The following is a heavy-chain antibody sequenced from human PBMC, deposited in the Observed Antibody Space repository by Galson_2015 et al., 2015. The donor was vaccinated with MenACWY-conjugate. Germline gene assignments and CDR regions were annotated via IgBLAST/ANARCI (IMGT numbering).Heavy chain of an antibody. CDR1: GGSISSSSYY. CDR3: ARSPSPTVNWFDP. J-gene: IGHJ5*02. Sequence: SETLSLTCTVSGGSISSSSYYWGWIRQPPGKGLEWIGRIYYSGSTYYNPSLKSRVTISVDTSKNQFSLKLSSVSAADTAVYYCARSPSPTVNWFDPWGQGTLVTVSS. D-gene: IGHD4-17*01. CDR2: IYYSGST. V-gene: IGHV4-39*07.